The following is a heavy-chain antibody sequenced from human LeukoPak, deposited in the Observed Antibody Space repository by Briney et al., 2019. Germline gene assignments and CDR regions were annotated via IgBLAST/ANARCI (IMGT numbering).Heavy chain of an antibody. J-gene: IGHJ3*02. V-gene: IGHV4-34*01. CDR1: GGSFSTYY. CDR2: INHSGST. D-gene: IGHD4-17*01. Sequence: SETLSLTCAVYGGSFSTYYWSWIRQPPGKGLEWIGEINHSGSTNYNPSLKSRVTRSVDTSKNQFSLKVNSVTAADTAVYYCAREFPMTTVTHDAFDIWGQGTMVTVSS. CDR3: AREFPMTTVTHDAFDI.